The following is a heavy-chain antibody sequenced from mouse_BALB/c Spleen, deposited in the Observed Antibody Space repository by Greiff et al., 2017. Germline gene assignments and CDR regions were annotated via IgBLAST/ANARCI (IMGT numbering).Heavy chain of an antibody. CDR1: GYTFSSYW. J-gene: IGHJ2*01. V-gene: IGHV1-9*01. Sequence: QVQLQQSGAELMKPGASVKISCKATGYTFSSYWIEWVKQRPGHGLEWIGEILPGSGSTNYNEKFKGKATFTADTSSNTAYMQLSSLTSEDSAVYYCARRGYYGSSSYYFDYWGQGTTLTVSS. CDR2: ILPGSGST. D-gene: IGHD1-1*01. CDR3: ARRGYYGSSSYYFDY.